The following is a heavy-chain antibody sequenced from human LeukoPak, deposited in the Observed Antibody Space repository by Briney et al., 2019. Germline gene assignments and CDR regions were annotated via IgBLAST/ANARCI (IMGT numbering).Heavy chain of an antibody. J-gene: IGHJ4*02. Sequence: SGPTLVNPTQPLTLTCTFSGFSLSTSGMCVSWIRQPPGKALEWLALIDWDDDKYYSTSLKTRLTISKDTSKNQVVLTMTNMDPVDTATYYCARIEEYSSSWYYFDYWGQGTLVTVSS. CDR3: ARIEEYSSSWYYFDY. V-gene: IGHV2-70*01. CDR1: GFSLSTSGMC. D-gene: IGHD6-13*01. CDR2: IDWDDDK.